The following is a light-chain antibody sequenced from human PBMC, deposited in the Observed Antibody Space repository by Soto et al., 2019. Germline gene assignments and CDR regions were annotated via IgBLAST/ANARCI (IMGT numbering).Light chain of an antibody. Sequence: QSVLTQPPSASGSPGQSVTISCTGTSSDVAGYNYVSWYQHHPGKAPKLMIYEVSKRPSGVPDRFSGSKSGNTASLTVSGLQAEDAADYYCTSYAGSNNYVFGTGTKLTVL. CDR1: SSDVAGYNY. CDR2: EVS. CDR3: TSYAGSNNYV. V-gene: IGLV2-8*01. J-gene: IGLJ1*01.